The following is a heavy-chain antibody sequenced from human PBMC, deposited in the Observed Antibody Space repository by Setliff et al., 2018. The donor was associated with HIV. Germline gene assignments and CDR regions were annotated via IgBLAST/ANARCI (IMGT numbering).Heavy chain of an antibody. D-gene: IGHD3-10*01. CDR1: GFSFSNYA. Sequence: GGSLRLSCAASGFSFSNYAMTWVRQAPGKGLEWVSTINSAERTFYAKSVKGRFTISRDNSKSTLYLQVSSLRAEDTAVYFCAKAVEVYYGSGSTFTFDYWGQGTLVTVSS. CDR3: AKAVEVYYGSGSTFTFDY. V-gene: IGHV3-23*01. CDR2: INSAERT. J-gene: IGHJ4*02.